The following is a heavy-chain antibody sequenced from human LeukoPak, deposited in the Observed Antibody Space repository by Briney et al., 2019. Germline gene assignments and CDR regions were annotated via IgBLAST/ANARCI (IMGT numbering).Heavy chain of an antibody. J-gene: IGHJ3*02. CDR1: GFTFSSYS. V-gene: IGHV3-48*04. D-gene: IGHD2-2*01. CDR3: ARLGYQLPTHDAFDI. Sequence: GGSLRLSCAASGFTFSSYSMNWVRQAPGKGLEWVSHISSSGSTIYYADSVKGRFTISRDNAKNSLYLQMNSLRAEDTAVYYCARLGYQLPTHDAFDIWGQGTMVTVSS. CDR2: ISSSGSTI.